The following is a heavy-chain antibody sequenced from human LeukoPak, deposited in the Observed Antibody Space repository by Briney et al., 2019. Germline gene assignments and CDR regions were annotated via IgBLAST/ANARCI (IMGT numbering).Heavy chain of an antibody. Sequence: GGSLRLSCAASGFTFSSYSMNWVRQAPGKGLECVSSISGSSSYIYYADSVKGRFTISRDNAKNSLYLQMNSLRAEDTAVYYCARDRLHYGEYEKTFDYWGQGTLVSVSS. CDR2: ISGSSSYI. CDR1: GFTFSSYS. CDR3: ARDRLHYGEYEKTFDY. J-gene: IGHJ4*02. D-gene: IGHD4-17*01. V-gene: IGHV3-21*01.